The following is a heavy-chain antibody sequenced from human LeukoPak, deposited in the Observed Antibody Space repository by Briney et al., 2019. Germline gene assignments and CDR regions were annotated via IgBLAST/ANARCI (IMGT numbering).Heavy chain of an antibody. CDR3: ARAGYCSSTSCYYYGMDV. CDR1: GGSISSGGYS. Sequence: SETLSLTCAVSGGSISSGGYSWSWIRQPPGKGLEWIGYIYQSGSTYYNPSLKSRVTISVDRSKNQFSLKLSSVTAADTAVYYCARAGYCSSTSCYYYGMDVWGQGTTVTVSS. V-gene: IGHV4-30-2*01. J-gene: IGHJ6*02. CDR2: IYQSGST. D-gene: IGHD2-2*01.